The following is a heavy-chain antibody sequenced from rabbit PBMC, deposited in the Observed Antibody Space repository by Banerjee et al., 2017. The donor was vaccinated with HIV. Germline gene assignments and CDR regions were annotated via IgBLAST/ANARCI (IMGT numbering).Heavy chain of an antibody. CDR1: GFSFSSNA. D-gene: IGHD4-1*01. CDR3: ARDLAGVIGWNFNL. Sequence: QEQLEESGGDLVKPEGSLTLTCTASGFSFSSNAMCWVRQAPGEGLEWIGCIDTGSGSTVYATWAKGRFTISKTSSTTVTLQMTSLTAADTATYFCARDLAGVIGWNFNLWGPGTLVTVS. CDR2: IDTGSGST. V-gene: IGHV1S45*01. J-gene: IGHJ4*01.